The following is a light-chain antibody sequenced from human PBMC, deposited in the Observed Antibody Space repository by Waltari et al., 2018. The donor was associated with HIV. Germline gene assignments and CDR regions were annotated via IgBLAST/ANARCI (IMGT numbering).Light chain of an antibody. V-gene: IGKV3-20*01. Sequence: EIVLTQSPGTLSLSSGERATLSCRASQSVSTTYLAWYQQKPGQAPRLLIYAASSRATGIPDRFSGSGSGTDFTLAISRLEPEDFAVYYCQQYGSSPITFGQGTRLEIK. CDR1: QSVSTTY. J-gene: IGKJ5*01. CDR3: QQYGSSPIT. CDR2: AAS.